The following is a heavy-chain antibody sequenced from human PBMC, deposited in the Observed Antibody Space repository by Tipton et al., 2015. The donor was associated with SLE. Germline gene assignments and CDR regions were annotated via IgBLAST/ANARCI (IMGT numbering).Heavy chain of an antibody. Sequence: TLSLTCTVSGGSISSSGYYWVWIRQPPGKGLEWIGTIFETGTTLYNPSLVTRVTMSMDASKNQFSLKVNSVTAADTAVYYCARHRGCFTVSDYIDYWGQGTLVTVSS. J-gene: IGHJ4*02. CDR3: ARHRGCFTVSDYIDY. CDR2: IFETGTT. D-gene: IGHD3-10*01. V-gene: IGHV4-39*07. CDR1: GGSISSSGYY.